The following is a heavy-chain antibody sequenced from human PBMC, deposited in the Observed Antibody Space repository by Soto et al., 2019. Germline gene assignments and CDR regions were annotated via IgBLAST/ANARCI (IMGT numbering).Heavy chain of an antibody. CDR1: GGSISSYY. CDR2: IYYSGST. D-gene: IGHD5-12*01. J-gene: IGHJ4*02. V-gene: IGHV4-59*01. Sequence: SETLSLTCTVSGGSISSYYWSWIRQPPGKGLEWIGYIYYSGSTNYNPSLKSRVTISVDTSKNQFSLKLSSVTAADTAVYYCARVWVATIDYWGQGTLVTVSS. CDR3: ARVWVATIDY.